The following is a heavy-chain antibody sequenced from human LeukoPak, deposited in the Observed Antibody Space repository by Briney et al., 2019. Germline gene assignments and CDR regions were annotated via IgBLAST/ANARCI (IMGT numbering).Heavy chain of an antibody. J-gene: IGHJ5*02. Sequence: SETLSLTCAVYGGSFSGYYWSWIRQPPGKGLEWIGEINHSGSTNYNPSLKSRVTISVDTSKNQFSLKLCSVTAADTAVYYCARHPNDYGDYWAAGPPIRWFDPWGQGTLVTVSS. D-gene: IGHD4-17*01. CDR2: INHSGST. CDR3: ARHPNDYGDYWAAGPPIRWFDP. V-gene: IGHV4-34*01. CDR1: GGSFSGYY.